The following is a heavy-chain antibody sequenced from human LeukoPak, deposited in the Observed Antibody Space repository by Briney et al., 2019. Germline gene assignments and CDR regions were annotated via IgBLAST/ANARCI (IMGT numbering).Heavy chain of an antibody. CDR3: ARSSSGYYSWAFDY. D-gene: IGHD3-22*01. CDR1: AFTFKTYT. Sequence: GGSLRLSCVASAFTFKTYTLNWVRQTPGKGLEWVSYISTAGNLINYADSVRGRFTISRDNAKNSLYLQMNSLRAEDTAVYYCARSSSGYYSWAFDYWGQGTLVTVSS. V-gene: IGHV3-21*01. CDR2: ISTAGNLI. J-gene: IGHJ4*02.